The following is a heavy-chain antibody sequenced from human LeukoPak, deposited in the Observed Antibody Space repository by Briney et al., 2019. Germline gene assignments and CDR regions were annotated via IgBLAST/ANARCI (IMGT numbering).Heavy chain of an antibody. V-gene: IGHV3-7*01. CDR3: ARVDIVATISKYYFDY. Sequence: GGSLRLSCAASGFTFSSYWMSWIRQAPGKGLEWVANIKQDGSEKYYVDSVKGRFTISKDNAKHSLYLQMNSLRAEDTAVYYCARVDIVATISKYYFDYWGQGTLVTVSS. CDR1: GFTFSSYW. J-gene: IGHJ4*02. CDR2: IKQDGSEK. D-gene: IGHD5-12*01.